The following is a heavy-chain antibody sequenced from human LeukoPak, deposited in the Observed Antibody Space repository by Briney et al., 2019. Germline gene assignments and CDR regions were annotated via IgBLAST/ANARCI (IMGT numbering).Heavy chain of an antibody. CDR2: IDSRSNYI. CDR3: AGGSALDP. CDR1: GFTFSTYT. Sequence: GGSLRLSCAASGFTFSTYTMNWTRQAPGKGLEWVSSIDSRSNYIHYADSVKGRFTISRDNANASLYLQMNSLRPEDAGVYYCAGGSALDPWGQGTLVTVSS. V-gene: IGHV3-21*06. D-gene: IGHD2-15*01. J-gene: IGHJ5*02.